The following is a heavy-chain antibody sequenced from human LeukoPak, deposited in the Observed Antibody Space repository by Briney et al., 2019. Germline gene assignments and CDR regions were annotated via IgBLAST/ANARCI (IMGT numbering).Heavy chain of an antibody. CDR3: ARGRPYSGGYHLDY. CDR1: GDSTISDRYY. Sequence: SETLSLTCTVSGDSTISDRYYGGWVRQPPGKGLEWIGNIYYSGSTYYNPSLKSRVTMSVDTSKNQFFLKLNSVTAADTAVYYCARGRPYSGGYHLDYWGQGTLVTVSA. D-gene: IGHD1-26*01. J-gene: IGHJ4*02. CDR2: IYYSGST. V-gene: IGHV4-39*01.